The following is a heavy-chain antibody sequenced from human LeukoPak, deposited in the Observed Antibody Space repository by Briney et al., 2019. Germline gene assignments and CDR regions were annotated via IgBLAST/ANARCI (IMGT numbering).Heavy chain of an antibody. CDR3: ARSGGYYYDSSGSDY. J-gene: IGHJ4*02. D-gene: IGHD3-22*01. CDR2: ISYDGSNK. Sequence: GGSLRLSCAASGFTFSSYAMHWVRQAPGKGLEWVAVISYDGSNKYYADSVKGRFTISRDNSKNTLYLQMNSLRAEDTAVYYCARSGGYYYDSSGSDYWGQGTLVTVSS. V-gene: IGHV3-30*04. CDR1: GFTFSSYA.